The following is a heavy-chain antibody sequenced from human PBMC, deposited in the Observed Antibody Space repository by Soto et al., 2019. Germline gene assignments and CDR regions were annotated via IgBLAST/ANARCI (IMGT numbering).Heavy chain of an antibody. CDR3: AKGRSDDGNDGYSSDN. V-gene: IGHV3-23*01. Sequence: EVHLLKSGGALVQRGGSLRLSCAASGFTFSSYSMSWVRQAPGKGLEWVSGISGCGGSTSYADSVKGRFTISRDNSKNDLSLQFNSLSPEYTANYYCAKGRSDDGNDGYSSDN. D-gene: IGHD2-15*01. CDR2: ISGCGGST. J-gene: IGHJ5*01. CDR1: GFTFSSYS.